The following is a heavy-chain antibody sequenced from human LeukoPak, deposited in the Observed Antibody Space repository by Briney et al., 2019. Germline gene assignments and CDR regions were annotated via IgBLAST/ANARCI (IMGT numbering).Heavy chain of an antibody. J-gene: IGHJ4*02. D-gene: IGHD3-22*01. CDR1: GFTCSQYW. Sequence: GGSLRLSCAASGFTCSQYWMSWVRQAPGKGLEGVANIKPDGSEKHYVDSVKGRFSSSRDNTKNSLYLQMNSLRAEDTAVYYCARDPEYYDDSSGQTGGHWGQGTLVTVSS. CDR3: ARDPEYYDDSSGQTGGH. V-gene: IGHV3-7*01. CDR2: IKPDGSEK.